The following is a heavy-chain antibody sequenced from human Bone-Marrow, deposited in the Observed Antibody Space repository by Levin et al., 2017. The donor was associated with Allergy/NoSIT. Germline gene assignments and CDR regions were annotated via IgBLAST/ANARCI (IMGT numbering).Heavy chain of an antibody. D-gene: IGHD1-1*01. V-gene: IGHV1-18*01. CDR3: AFSYGTDYFSQ. CDR2: ISAHRGNT. Sequence: GESLKISCKASGYNFNTYGITWVRQAPGQGLKWMGWISAHRGNTNYGREFKGRVTMTTDKTTSTVYLELTNLRYDDSAVYYCAFSYGTDYFSQWRQGTLVTVSS. J-gene: IGHJ1*01. CDR1: GYNFNTYG.